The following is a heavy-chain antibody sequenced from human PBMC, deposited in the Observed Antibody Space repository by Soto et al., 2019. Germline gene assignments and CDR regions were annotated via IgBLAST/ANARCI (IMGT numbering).Heavy chain of an antibody. V-gene: IGHV1-3*01. CDR3: AREISGSDYACDI. J-gene: IGHJ3*02. CDR1: GYTFTSYA. D-gene: IGHD1-26*01. Sequence: QVQLVQSGAEVKKPGASVKVSCKASGYTFTSYAMHWVRQAPGQRLEWMGWINAGNGNTKYSQKFQGRVTITRDTSESTAYMELSSLRSEDTAVYYCAREISGSDYACDIWGQGTMVTVSS. CDR2: INAGNGNT.